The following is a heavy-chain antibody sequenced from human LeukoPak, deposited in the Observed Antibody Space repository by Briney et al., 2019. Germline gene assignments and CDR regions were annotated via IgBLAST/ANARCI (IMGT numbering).Heavy chain of an antibody. CDR3: ARVLNYVGAFDI. Sequence: SETLSLTCAVYGGSFSGYYWSWIRQPPGKGLEWIGEINHSGSTNYNPSLKSRVTISVDTSKNQFSLKLSSVTAADTAVYYRARVLNYVGAFDIWGQGTMVTVSS. V-gene: IGHV4-34*01. J-gene: IGHJ3*02. CDR1: GGSFSGYY. D-gene: IGHD4-11*01. CDR2: INHSGST.